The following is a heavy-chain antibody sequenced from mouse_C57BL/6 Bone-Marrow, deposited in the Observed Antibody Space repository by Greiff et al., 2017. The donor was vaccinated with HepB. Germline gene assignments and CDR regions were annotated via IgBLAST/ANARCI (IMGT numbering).Heavy chain of an antibody. J-gene: IGHJ3*01. CDR3: ARKGAQATWFAY. V-gene: IGHV1-61*01. Sequence: QVQLQQPGAELVRPGSSVKLSCKASGYTFTSYWMDWVKQRPGQGLEWIGNIYPSDSETHYNQKFKDKATLTVDKSSSTAYMQLSSLTSEDSAVYYCARKGAQATWFAYWGRGTLVTVSA. D-gene: IGHD3-2*02. CDR2: IYPSDSET. CDR1: GYTFTSYW.